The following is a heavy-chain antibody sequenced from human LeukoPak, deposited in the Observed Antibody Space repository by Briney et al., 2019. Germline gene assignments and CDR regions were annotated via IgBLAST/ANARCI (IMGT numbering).Heavy chain of an antibody. CDR3: ARASGAYYYYMDV. Sequence: DPSETLSLTCAVYGGSFSGYYWSWIRQPPGKGLEWIGEINHSGSTNYNPSLKSRVTISVDTSKNQFSLKLSSVTAADTAVYYCARASGAYYYYMDVWGKGTTVTVSS. CDR1: GGSFSGYY. V-gene: IGHV4-34*01. D-gene: IGHD3-10*01. J-gene: IGHJ6*03. CDR2: INHSGST.